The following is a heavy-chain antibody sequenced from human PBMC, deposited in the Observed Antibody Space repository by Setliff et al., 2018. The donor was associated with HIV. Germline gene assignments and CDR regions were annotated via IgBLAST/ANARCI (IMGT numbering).Heavy chain of an antibody. CDR3: ARRGYSSKWYSWFDP. D-gene: IGHD2-2*01. Sequence: PSETLSLTCTVSGGSINSHYWSWIRQPPGKGLEYIGYIYFTGITNYNPSLQSRVTISIDTTKKQLFLRVRSVTAADTAVYYCARRGYSSKWYSWFDPWGQGTLVTVS. J-gene: IGHJ5*01. V-gene: IGHV4-59*11. CDR1: GGSINSHY. CDR2: IYFTGIT.